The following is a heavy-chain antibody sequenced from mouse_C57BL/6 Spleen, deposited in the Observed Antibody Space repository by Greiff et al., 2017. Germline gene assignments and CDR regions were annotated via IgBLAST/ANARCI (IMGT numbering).Heavy chain of an antibody. CDR2: IDPSDSYT. D-gene: IGHD2-2*01. CDR3: ARFFGYADYFDY. CDR1: GYTFTSSW. J-gene: IGHJ2*01. V-gene: IGHV1-69*01. Sequence: VQLQQPGAELVMPGASVKLSCKASGYTFTSSWMHWVKQRPGQGLEWIGEIDPSDSYTNYNQKFKGKSTLTVDKSSSTAYMQLSRLTSEDSAVYYCARFFGYADYFDYWGQGTTLTVSS.